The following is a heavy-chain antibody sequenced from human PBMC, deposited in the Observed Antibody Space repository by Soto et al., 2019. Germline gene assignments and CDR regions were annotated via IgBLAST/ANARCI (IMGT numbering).Heavy chain of an antibody. CDR3: ARGVRGSDLFDS. V-gene: IGHV4-30-2*01. D-gene: IGHD3-10*01. Sequence: QLQLQESGLGLVKPSQTLSLTCTVSGGSISTGGHSWSWIRQPPGKGLEWLGYIFHSGSTYYKPSLKSRVTMSVDRSKNQFSLKLISVTAADTAMYYCARGVRGSDLFDSWGQGSLVTVSA. J-gene: IGHJ4*02. CDR1: GGSISTGGHS. CDR2: IFHSGST.